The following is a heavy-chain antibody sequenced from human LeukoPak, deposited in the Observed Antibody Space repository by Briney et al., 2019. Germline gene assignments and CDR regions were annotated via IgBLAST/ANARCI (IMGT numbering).Heavy chain of an antibody. CDR2: INRVVNEL. CDR1: GFTFSDYW. D-gene: IGHD1-26*01. V-gene: IGHV3-7*01. CDR3: TRLGSWELPPIFDY. Sequence: PGGSLRLSCAPSGFTFSDYWMTWVRQGPGKGLGWVANINRVVNELHYIDSVKGRYNISRNNAKISLYLQLDCLRVEDTAVYYCTRLGSWELPPIFDYWGQGTLVTVSS. J-gene: IGHJ4*01.